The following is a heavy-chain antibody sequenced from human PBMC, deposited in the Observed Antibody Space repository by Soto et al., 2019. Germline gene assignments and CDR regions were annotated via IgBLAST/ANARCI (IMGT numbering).Heavy chain of an antibody. CDR1: GDTFSRYA. V-gene: IGHV1-69*12. Sequence: QVQLVQSGAEVKKPGSSVKVSCKASGDTFSRYAISWVRQAPGQGLEWMGGIIPIFATANYAQKFQGRVTITADESTNTAYMELSSLRSEDTAVYYCAKTPPRTTATAYYFDYWGQGTLVTVSS. D-gene: IGHD4-17*01. CDR2: IIPIFATA. J-gene: IGHJ4*02. CDR3: AKTPPRTTATAYYFDY.